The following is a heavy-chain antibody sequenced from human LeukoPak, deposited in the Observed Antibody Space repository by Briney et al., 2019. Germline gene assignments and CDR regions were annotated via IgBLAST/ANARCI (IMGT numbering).Heavy chain of an antibody. V-gene: IGHV3-30*18. J-gene: IGHJ4*02. D-gene: IGHD1-26*01. CDR3: AKDLYSSDYFDH. Sequence: GGSLRLSCAASGFTFSNYGMHWVRQAPGKGLEGVAVISHDGSNKYCADSVKGRFTISRDNSKNTLYLQMNSLRAEDTAVYYCAKDLYSSDYFDHWGQGTLVTVSS. CDR1: GFTFSNYG. CDR2: ISHDGSNK.